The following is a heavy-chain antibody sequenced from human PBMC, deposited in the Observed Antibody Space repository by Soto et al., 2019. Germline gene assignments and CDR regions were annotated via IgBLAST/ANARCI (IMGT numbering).Heavy chain of an antibody. CDR1: GFDFSGSE. CDR3: AKVAPFILGSPI. J-gene: IGHJ4*02. Sequence: EVKLVESGGDLVQPGGSLRLSCTASGFDFSGSEMNWFRQTPGKGLEWLAYITGSGGAVFHADSVKGRFSSSRDNAKNSLFLEMNTLTADDAGVYYCAKVAPFILGSPIWGQGTLVTVSS. D-gene: IGHD2-21*01. CDR2: ITGSGGAV. V-gene: IGHV3-48*03.